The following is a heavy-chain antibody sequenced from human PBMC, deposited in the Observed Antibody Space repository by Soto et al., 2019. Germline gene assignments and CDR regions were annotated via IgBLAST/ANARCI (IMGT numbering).Heavy chain of an antibody. CDR1: GGSISSYY. V-gene: IGHV4-59*01. CDR3: ALGGYSYGKRVLDY. J-gene: IGHJ4*02. Sequence: QVQLQESGPGLVKPSETLSLTCTVSGGSISSYYWSWIRQPPGKGLEWIGYIYYSGSTNYNPSLKSRVTIPIDTSKNQFSLKLSSVTAAATAVYYCALGGYSYGKRVLDYWGQGTLVTVSS. D-gene: IGHD5-18*01. CDR2: IYYSGST.